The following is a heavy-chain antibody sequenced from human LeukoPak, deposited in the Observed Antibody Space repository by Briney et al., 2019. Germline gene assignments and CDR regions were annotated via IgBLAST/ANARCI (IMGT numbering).Heavy chain of an antibody. J-gene: IGHJ4*01. CDR3: ARDRYNFFDY. CDR1: GFTFSSYG. CDR2: TSCDGNSE. D-gene: IGHD2-2*02. Sequence: GGSLRLSCAVSGFTFSSYGLHWVRQAPGKGLEWVAVTSCDGNSEYYTDSVKGRFTISRDSSKNTLYLQMNSLRAEDTAVYYCARDRYNFFDYWGQGTLVTVSS. V-gene: IGHV3-30*03.